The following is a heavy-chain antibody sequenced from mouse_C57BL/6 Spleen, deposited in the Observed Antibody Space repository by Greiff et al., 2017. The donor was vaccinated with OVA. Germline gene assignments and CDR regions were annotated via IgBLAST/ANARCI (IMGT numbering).Heavy chain of an antibody. D-gene: IGHD2-10*01. J-gene: IGHJ2*01. CDR3: ARRGALPFDY. Sequence: VQLVESGAELVKPGASVKISCKASGYAFSSYWMNWVKQRPGKGLEWIGQIYPGDGDTNYNGKFKGKATLTADKSSSTAYMQLSSLTSEDSAVYFCARRGALPFDYWGQGTTLTVSS. V-gene: IGHV1-80*01. CDR2: IYPGDGDT. CDR1: GYAFSSYW.